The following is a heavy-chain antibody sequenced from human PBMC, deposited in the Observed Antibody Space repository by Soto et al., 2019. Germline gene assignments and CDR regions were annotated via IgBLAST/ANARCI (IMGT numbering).Heavy chain of an antibody. J-gene: IGHJ4*02. CDR3: ARAGVAAARTAGYFDY. D-gene: IGHD6-13*01. V-gene: IGHV4-34*01. Sequence: SETLSLTCAVYGGSFSGYYWSWIRQPPGKGLEWIGEINHSGSTNYNPSLKSRVTISVDTSKNQFSLKLSSVTAADTAVYYCARAGVAAARTAGYFDYWGQGTLVTVSS. CDR1: GGSFSGYY. CDR2: INHSGST.